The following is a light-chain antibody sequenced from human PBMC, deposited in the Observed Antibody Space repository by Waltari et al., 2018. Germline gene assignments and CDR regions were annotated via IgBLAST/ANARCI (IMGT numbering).Light chain of an antibody. V-gene: IGLV2-14*02. Sequence: QREPGRAPKLIVYDGSQRPSGVSNRFSGSKSGNTASLTISGLQAEDEADYYCSSYTTASSWVFGGGTKLTVL. CDR3: SSYTTASSWV. J-gene: IGLJ3*02. CDR2: DGS.